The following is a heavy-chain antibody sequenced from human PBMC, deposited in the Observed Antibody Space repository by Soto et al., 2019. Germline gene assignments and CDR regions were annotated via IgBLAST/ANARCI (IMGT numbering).Heavy chain of an antibody. CDR1: GGSISSYY. D-gene: IGHD3-3*01. Sequence: SETLSLTCTVSGGSISSYYWSWIRQPPGEGLEWIGYIYYSGSTNYNPSLKSRVTISVDTSKNQFSLKLSSVTAADTAVYYCARDRNNDFWIGYPEGNSLDPCCQGTMVTV. CDR3: ARDRNNDFWIGYPEGNSLDP. J-gene: IGHJ5*02. CDR2: IYYSGST. V-gene: IGHV4-59*01.